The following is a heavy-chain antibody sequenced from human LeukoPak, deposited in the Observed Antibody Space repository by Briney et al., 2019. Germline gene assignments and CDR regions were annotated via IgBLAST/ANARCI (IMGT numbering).Heavy chain of an antibody. D-gene: IGHD2-2*01. CDR2: IYHSGST. J-gene: IGHJ4*02. V-gene: IGHV4-38-2*01. Sequence: PSETLSLTCAVSGYSISSGYYWGWIRQPPGKGLEWIGSIYHSGSTYYNPSLKSRVTISVDTSKNQFSLKLSSVTAADTAVYYCARHLGYCSSTSCSPYYFDYWGQGTLVTVFS. CDR3: ARHLGYCSSTSCSPYYFDY. CDR1: GYSISSGYY.